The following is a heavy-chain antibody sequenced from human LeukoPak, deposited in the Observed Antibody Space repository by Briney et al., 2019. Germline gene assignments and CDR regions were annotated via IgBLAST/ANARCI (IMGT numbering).Heavy chain of an antibody. V-gene: IGHV3-23*01. Sequence: QPGGSLRLSCEASGFIFSDYGMSWVREAPGKGLEWVSVISGSGASTYYADSVRGRFTTSRDNSKNTVYLQMNSLRDEDAAVYHCAKDRLPTASQWYDGSADYWGHGTMVTVSS. CDR2: ISGSGAST. J-gene: IGHJ4*01. D-gene: IGHD1-1*01. CDR3: AKDRLPTASQWYDGSADY. CDR1: GFIFSDYG.